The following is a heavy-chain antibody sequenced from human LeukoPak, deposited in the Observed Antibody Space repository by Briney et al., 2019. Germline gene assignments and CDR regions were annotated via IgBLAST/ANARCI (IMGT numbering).Heavy chain of an antibody. D-gene: IGHD2-15*01. Sequence: GGSLRLSCAASGFTFSSYAMSWVRQAPGKGLGWVSAISGSGGSTYYADSVKGRFTISRDNSKNTLYLQMNSLRAEDTAVYYCAKPRVVAATRGTFDYWGQGTLVTVSS. CDR2: ISGSGGST. J-gene: IGHJ4*02. CDR3: AKPRVVAATRGTFDY. V-gene: IGHV3-23*01. CDR1: GFTFSSYA.